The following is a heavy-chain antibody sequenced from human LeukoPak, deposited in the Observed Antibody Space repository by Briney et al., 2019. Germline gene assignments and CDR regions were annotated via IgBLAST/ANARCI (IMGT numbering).Heavy chain of an antibody. D-gene: IGHD3-22*01. CDR1: GGSFSGYY. CDR3: ARFADSSGYYYTFDY. J-gene: IGHJ4*02. CDR2: INHSGST. Sequence: SETLSLTCAVYGGSFSGYYWSWIRQPPGEGLEWIGEINHSGSTNYNPSLKSRVTISVDTSKNQFSLKLSSVTAADTAVYYCARFADSSGYYYTFDYWGQGTLVTVSS. V-gene: IGHV4-34*01.